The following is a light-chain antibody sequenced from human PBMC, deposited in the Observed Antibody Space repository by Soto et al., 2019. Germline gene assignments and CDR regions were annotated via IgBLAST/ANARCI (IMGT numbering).Light chain of an antibody. CDR2: KAS. V-gene: IGKV1-5*03. J-gene: IGKJ1*01. CDR1: QSISIW. CDR3: QQYSTYTPTT. Sequence: DIKINRSPSTLSASEGDRVTIACRPSQSISIWLAWYQQKPGKAPKILIYKASSLESGVPSRFSGSGSGTEFTLTISSLKPDDFATYYCQQYSTYTPTTFGQGTKVDIK.